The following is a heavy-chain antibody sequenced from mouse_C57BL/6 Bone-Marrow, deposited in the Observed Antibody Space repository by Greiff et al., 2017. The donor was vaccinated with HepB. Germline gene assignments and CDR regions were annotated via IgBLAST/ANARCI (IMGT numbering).Heavy chain of an antibody. CDR3: ARARDYDGRGGYAMDY. V-gene: IGHV3-6*01. CDR2: ISYDGSN. Sequence: DVQLQESGPGLVKPSQSLSLTCSVTGYSITSGYYWNWIRQFPGNILEWMGYISYDGSNNYNPSLKNRISITRDTSKNQFFLKLNSVTTEDTATYYCARARDYDGRGGYAMDYWGQGTSVTVSS. D-gene: IGHD2-4*01. J-gene: IGHJ4*01. CDR1: GYSITSGYY.